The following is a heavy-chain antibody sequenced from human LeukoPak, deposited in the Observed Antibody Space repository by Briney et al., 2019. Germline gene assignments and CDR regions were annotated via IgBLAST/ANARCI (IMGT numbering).Heavy chain of an antibody. CDR2: IYYSGST. D-gene: IGHD1-1*01. J-gene: IGHJ4*02. CDR1: GGSISSSSYY. V-gene: IGHV4-39*07. Sequence: SETLSLTCTVSGGSISSSSYYWGWIRQPPGKGLEWIGSIYYSGSTYYNPSLKSRVTISVDTSKNQFSLKLSSVTAADTAVYYCARDTRGKNWNGPFDFWGQGTLVTVSS. CDR3: ARDTRGKNWNGPFDF.